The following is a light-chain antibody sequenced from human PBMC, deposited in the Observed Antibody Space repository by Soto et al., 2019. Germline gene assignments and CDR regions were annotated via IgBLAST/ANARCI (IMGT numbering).Light chain of an antibody. J-gene: IGKJ4*01. CDR3: QQYQSWPLT. V-gene: IGKV3-15*01. CDR2: GAS. CDR1: QSVSTN. Sequence: EIVMSQSPVTLSVSPGERAALSCRASQSVSTNLAWYQQKVGQAPRLLIYGASARATGIPARFSGSGSGTEFTLTIRSLQSEDFAAYYCQQYQSWPLTFGGGTKVEIK.